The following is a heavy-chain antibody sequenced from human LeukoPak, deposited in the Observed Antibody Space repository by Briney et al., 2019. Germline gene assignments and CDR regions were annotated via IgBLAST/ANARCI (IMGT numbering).Heavy chain of an antibody. Sequence: IPSETLSLTCTVSGGSVSSGGYYWSWIRQPPGKGLEWIGYIYYSGSTNYNPSLKSRVTISVDTSKNQFSLKLSSVTAADTAVYYCARSLNCGGDCPWGYFDLWGRGTLVTVSS. CDR1: GGSVSSGGYY. V-gene: IGHV4-61*08. CDR2: IYYSGST. D-gene: IGHD2-21*02. J-gene: IGHJ2*01. CDR3: ARSLNCGGDCPWGYFDL.